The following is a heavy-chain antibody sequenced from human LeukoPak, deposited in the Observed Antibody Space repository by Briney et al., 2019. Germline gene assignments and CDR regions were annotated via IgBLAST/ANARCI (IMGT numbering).Heavy chain of an antibody. CDR3: VRAVGPVGGYDSP. CDR2: INHSGST. V-gene: IGHV4-34*01. D-gene: IGHD5-12*01. CDR1: GGSFSGYY. Sequence: SETLSLTCAVYGGSFSGYYWSWIRQPPGKGLEWIGEINHSGSTNYNPSLKSRVTISLDTSKNQFSLKLSSVTAADTAVYYCVRAVGPVGGYDSPWGQGTLVTVSS. J-gene: IGHJ5*02.